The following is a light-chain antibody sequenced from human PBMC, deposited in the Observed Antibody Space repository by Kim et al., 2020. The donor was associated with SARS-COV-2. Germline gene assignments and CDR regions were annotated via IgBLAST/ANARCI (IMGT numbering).Light chain of an antibody. V-gene: IGLV6-57*03. CDR2: EDN. CDR1: SGSIASNY. Sequence: GKTVTISCTRSSGSIASNYVQWYQQRPGSAPTTVIYEDNQRPSGVPDRFSGSIDSSSNSASLTISGPKTEDEADYYCQSYDSSNWVFGGGTKLTVL. J-gene: IGLJ3*02. CDR3: QSYDSSNWV.